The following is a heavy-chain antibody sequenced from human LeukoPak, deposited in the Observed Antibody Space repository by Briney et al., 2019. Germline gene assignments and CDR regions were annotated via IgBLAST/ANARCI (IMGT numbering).Heavy chain of an antibody. CDR2: INQDGSEE. Sequence: TGGSLRLSCAASGFTFSSYWMSWVRQAPGKGLEWVANINQDGSEEYYVDSVKGRFTISRDNAKNSLYLQMNSLRAEDTAVYYCAREPPPYMVRGESLDYWGQGTLVTVSS. D-gene: IGHD3-10*01. V-gene: IGHV3-7*01. CDR1: GFTFSSYW. CDR3: AREPPPYMVRGESLDY. J-gene: IGHJ4*02.